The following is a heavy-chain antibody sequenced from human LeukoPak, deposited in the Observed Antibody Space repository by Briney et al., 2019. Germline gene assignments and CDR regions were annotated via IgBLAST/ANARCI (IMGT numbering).Heavy chain of an antibody. Sequence: SETLSLTCAVYGGSFSGYYWSWIRQPPGKGLEWIGYIYYSGSTYYNPSLKSRVTISVDTSKNQFSLKLSSVTAADTAVYYCARTGFYGDYFDYWGQGTLVTVSS. CDR2: IYYSGST. CDR1: GGSFSGYY. D-gene: IGHD4-17*01. J-gene: IGHJ4*02. CDR3: ARTGFYGDYFDY. V-gene: IGHV4-34*09.